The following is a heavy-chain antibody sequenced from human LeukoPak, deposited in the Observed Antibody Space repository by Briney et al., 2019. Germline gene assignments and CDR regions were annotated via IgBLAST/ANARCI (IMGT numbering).Heavy chain of an antibody. CDR3: ARAYVVDDSSGHGWFDP. J-gene: IGHJ5*02. V-gene: IGHV4-39*01. D-gene: IGHD3-22*01. CDR2: IYYSGST. Sequence: SETLSLTCTVSGGSISSSSYYWGWIRQPPGKGLEWIGSIYYSGSTYYNPSLKSRVTISVDTSKNQFSLKLSSVTAADTAVYYCARAYVVDDSSGHGWFDPSGQGTLVIVSS. CDR1: GGSISSSSYY.